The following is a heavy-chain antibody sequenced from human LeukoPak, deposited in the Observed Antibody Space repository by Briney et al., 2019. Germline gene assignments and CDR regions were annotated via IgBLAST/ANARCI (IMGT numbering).Heavy chain of an antibody. CDR2: ISGSGGST. D-gene: IGHD2-15*01. V-gene: IGHV3-23*01. J-gene: IGHJ4*02. Sequence: GSLRLSCAASGFTFSSYAMSWVRQAPGKGLEWVSAISGSGGSTYYADSVMGRFTISRDNSKNTLYLQMNSLRAEDTAVYYCAKEIVVVVAAGSFDYWGQGTLVTVSS. CDR1: GFTFSSYA. CDR3: AKEIVVVVAAGSFDY.